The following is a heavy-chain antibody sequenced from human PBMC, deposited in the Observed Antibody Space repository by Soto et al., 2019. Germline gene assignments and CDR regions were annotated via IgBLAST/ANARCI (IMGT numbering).Heavy chain of an antibody. J-gene: IGHJ4*02. CDR1: GFTFDDYA. D-gene: IGHD3-22*01. Sequence: GGSLRLSCAASGFTFDDYAMHWVRQAPGKGLEWVSGISWNSGSIGYADSVKGRFTISRDNSKNTLYLQMNSLRAEDTAVYYCAKRRGAYYYDSSGYAFDYWGQGTLVTVSS. CDR2: ISWNSGSI. CDR3: AKRRGAYYYDSSGYAFDY. V-gene: IGHV3-9*01.